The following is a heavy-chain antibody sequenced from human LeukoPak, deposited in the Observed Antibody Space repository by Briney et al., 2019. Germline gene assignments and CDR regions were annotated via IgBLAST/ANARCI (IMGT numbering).Heavy chain of an antibody. Sequence: AGGSLRLSCSASGFSFSSYSMTWVRQAPGKGLEWISSITGSGASTYYAQSVKGQLTVSRDNSKDTLWLEISSLRVEDTAIYYCAKIEGAGPRGAFHVWGQGTVVVVS. CDR3: AKIEGAGPRGAFHV. V-gene: IGHV3-23*01. J-gene: IGHJ3*01. D-gene: IGHD4/OR15-4a*01. CDR1: GFSFSSYS. CDR2: ITGSGAST.